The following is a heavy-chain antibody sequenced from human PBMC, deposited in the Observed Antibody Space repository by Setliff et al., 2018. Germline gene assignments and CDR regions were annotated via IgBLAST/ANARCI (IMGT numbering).Heavy chain of an antibody. J-gene: IGHJ5*02. V-gene: IGHV4-39*07. CDR3: ARDPVKQLVNWFDP. CDR1: GGSMSSSGYY. D-gene: IGHD3-10*01. CDR2: IYYSGST. Sequence: KPSETLSLTCTVFGGSMSSSGYYWAWIRQSPGQGLEWIGSIYYSGSTYYNPSLKRRATISLDTSKNQFSLKLNSVTAADTAVYYCARDPVKQLVNWFDPWGQGTLVTVSS.